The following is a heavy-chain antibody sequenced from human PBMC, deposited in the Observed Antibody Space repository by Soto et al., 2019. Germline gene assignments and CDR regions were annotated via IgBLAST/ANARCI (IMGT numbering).Heavy chain of an antibody. CDR3: ARGGRGYSSDPRYYFDY. CDR1: GGSFSSNP. D-gene: IGHD5-18*01. V-gene: IGHV1-69*01. CDR2: IIPIFATV. Sequence: QVQLVQSGSEVKKPGSSVKVSCKASGGSFSSNPISWVRQAPGQGLEWMAGIIPIFATVHYAQKFQGRVTITADESTSTDYMKLTSLRSEDTAVYFCARGGRGYSSDPRYYFDYWGQGTLVTDSS. J-gene: IGHJ4*02.